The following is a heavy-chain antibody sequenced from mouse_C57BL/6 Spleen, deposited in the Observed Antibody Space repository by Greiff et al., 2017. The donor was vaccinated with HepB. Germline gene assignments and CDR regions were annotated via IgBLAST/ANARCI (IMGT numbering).Heavy chain of an antibody. CDR1: GFSLTSYG. CDR3: ARHEDGNYGYAMDY. J-gene: IGHJ4*01. D-gene: IGHD2-1*01. Sequence: VQRVESGPGLVAPSQSLSITCTVSGFSLTSYGVHWVRQPPGKGLEWLVVIWSDGSTTYNSALKSRLSISKDNSKSQVFLKMNSLQTDDTAMYYCARHEDGNYGYAMDYWGQGTSVTVSS. V-gene: IGHV2-6-1*01. CDR2: IWSDGST.